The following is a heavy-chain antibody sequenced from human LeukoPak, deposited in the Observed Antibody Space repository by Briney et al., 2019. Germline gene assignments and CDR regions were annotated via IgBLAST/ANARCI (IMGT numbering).Heavy chain of an antibody. J-gene: IGHJ3*02. CDR3: ARRSYYDTPRPAVVRAFDI. V-gene: IGHV4-38-2*02. CDR1: GYSINSGYF. D-gene: IGHD3-22*01. Sequence: SETLSLTCSVSGYSINSGYFWGWIRQPPGKGLEWIGITSHGGSTYYSPSLKSRVTISVDTSKNQFSLKLSSVTAADTAVYYCARRSYYDTPRPAVVRAFDIWGQGTMVTVSS. CDR2: TSHGGST.